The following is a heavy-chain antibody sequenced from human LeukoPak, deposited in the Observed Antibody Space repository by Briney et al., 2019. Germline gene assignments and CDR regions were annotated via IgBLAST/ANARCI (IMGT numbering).Heavy chain of an antibody. CDR2: IKQDGSEK. V-gene: IGHV3-7*01. J-gene: IGHJ5*02. D-gene: IGHD3-9*01. CDR1: GFTFSSYW. CDR3: AKDFSGYDILTGYYRRGNWFDP. Sequence: GGSLRLSCAASGFTFSSYWMSWVRQAPGKGLEWVANIKQDGSEKYYVDSVKGRFTISRDNAKNSLYLHMNSLRAEDTAVYYCAKDFSGYDILTGYYRRGNWFDPWGQGTLVTVSS.